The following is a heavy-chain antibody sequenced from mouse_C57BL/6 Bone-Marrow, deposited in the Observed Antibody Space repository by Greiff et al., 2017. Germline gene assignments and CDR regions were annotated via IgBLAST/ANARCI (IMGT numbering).Heavy chain of an antibody. CDR2: IYPGDGDT. D-gene: IGHD2-1*01. CDR3: ARFYGNFYAMDY. CDR1: GYAFSSSW. V-gene: IGHV1-82*01. J-gene: IGHJ4*01. Sequence: QVQLKQSGPELVKPGASVKISCKASGYAFSSSWMNWVKQRPGKGLEWIGRIYPGDGDTNYNGKFKGKATLTADKSSSTAYMQLSSLTSEDSAVYFCARFYGNFYAMDYWGQGTSVTVSS.